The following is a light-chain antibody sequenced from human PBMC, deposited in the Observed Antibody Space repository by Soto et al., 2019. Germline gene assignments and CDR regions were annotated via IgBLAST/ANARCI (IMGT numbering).Light chain of an antibody. J-gene: IGKJ2*01. CDR3: QQYESFSPYT. CDR1: ESVSSS. CDR2: DAS. V-gene: IGKV1-5*01. Sequence: DIRMTQSPSTLSAVVGDRVTITCRASESVSSSVAWYQQKPGKAPKLLIYDASTLESGVPSRFSGSGFGTEFTLTINSLQPDHFGTYYCQQYESFSPYTFGRGTRLEIK.